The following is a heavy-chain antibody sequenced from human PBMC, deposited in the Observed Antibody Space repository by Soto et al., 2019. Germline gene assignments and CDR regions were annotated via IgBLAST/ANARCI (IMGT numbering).Heavy chain of an antibody. CDR1: GGSFSGYY. D-gene: IGHD2-2*02. CDR3: ARGRPVPAAIVPWFDP. J-gene: IGHJ5*02. Sequence: SETRALTCAVYGGSFSGYYWSWIRQPPGKGLEWIGEINHSGSTNYNPSLKSRVTISVDTSKNQFSLKLSSVTAADTAVYYCARGRPVPAAIVPWFDPWGQGTLVTVSS. CDR2: INHSGST. V-gene: IGHV4-34*01.